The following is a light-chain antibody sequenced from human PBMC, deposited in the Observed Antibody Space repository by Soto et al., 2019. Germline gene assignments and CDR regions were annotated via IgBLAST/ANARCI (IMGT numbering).Light chain of an antibody. J-gene: IGKJ4*01. CDR1: QRVSSN. V-gene: IGKV3-15*01. CDR2: GAS. Sequence: DIVLTDSPGTLSLSPGERATLSFRASQRVSSNLSWYQQKPGQAPSLLIYGASTSATGTPASFSGSGSGTEFTLTISSLQSEDFAVYYCQQYIRWPLTFGGGTKVDIK. CDR3: QQYIRWPLT.